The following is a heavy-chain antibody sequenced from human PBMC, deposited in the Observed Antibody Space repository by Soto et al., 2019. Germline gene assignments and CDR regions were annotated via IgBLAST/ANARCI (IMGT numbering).Heavy chain of an antibody. J-gene: IGHJ3*02. CDR3: ARDQMEWDIVVVPAAHDAFDI. CDR1: GFTFSSYW. Sequence: GGSLRLSCAASGFTFSSYWMSWVRQAPGKGLEWVANIKQDGSEKYYVDSVKGRFTISRDNAKNSLYLQMNSLRAEDTAVYYCARDQMEWDIVVVPAAHDAFDIWGQGTMVTVS. V-gene: IGHV3-7*01. D-gene: IGHD2-2*01. CDR2: IKQDGSEK.